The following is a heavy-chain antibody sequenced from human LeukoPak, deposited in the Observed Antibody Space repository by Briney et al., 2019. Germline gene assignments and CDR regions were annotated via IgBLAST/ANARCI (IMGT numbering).Heavy chain of an antibody. Sequence: PSGTLSLTCTVSGGSISSSSYYWGWIRQPPGKGLEWIGSIYYSGSTYYNPSLKSRVTISVDTSKNQFSLKLSSVTAADTAVYYCARHLLVAVIVGEGYFDYWGQGTLVTVSS. V-gene: IGHV4-39*01. CDR1: GGSISSSSYY. J-gene: IGHJ4*02. CDR2: IYYSGST. CDR3: ARHLLVAVIVGEGYFDY. D-gene: IGHD1-26*01.